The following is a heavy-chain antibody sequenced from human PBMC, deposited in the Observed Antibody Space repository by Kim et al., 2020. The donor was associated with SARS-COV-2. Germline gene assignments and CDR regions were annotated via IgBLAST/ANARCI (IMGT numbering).Heavy chain of an antibody. J-gene: IGHJ4*02. V-gene: IGHV3-53*01. Sequence: CSADSVQGRFTIPRDNSKNTLYLQMTSLKAEDTAVYYCALGRREMFDSWGQGTLVTVSS. CDR3: ALGRREMFDS. D-gene: IGHD1-26*01.